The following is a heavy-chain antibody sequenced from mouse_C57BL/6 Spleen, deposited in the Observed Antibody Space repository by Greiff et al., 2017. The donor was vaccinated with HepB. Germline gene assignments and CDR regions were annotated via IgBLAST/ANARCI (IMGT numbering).Heavy chain of an antibody. CDR2: IDPETGGT. Sequence: QVQLQQSGAELVRPGTSVTLSCKASGYTFTDYEMHWVQQTPVHGLEWIGAIDPETGGTAYNQKFKGKAILTADKSSSTAYMELRSLTSADSAVYYCTISGAWCAYWGQGTLVAVSA. CDR3: TISGAWCAY. D-gene: IGHD3-1*01. CDR1: GYTFTDYE. J-gene: IGHJ3*01. V-gene: IGHV1-15*01.